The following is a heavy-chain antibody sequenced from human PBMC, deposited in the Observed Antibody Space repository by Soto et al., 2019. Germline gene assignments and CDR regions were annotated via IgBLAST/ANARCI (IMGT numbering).Heavy chain of an antibody. Sequence: QVQLVESGGGVVQPGRSLRLSCAASGFAFSNYGMHCVRQAPGKGLEWVAVIWYDGSNKYYADSVKGRFTISRDNSKNTLYVQMNSLRAEDTAVYYCARSGDHDYYYDMDVWGQGTTVTVSS. CDR2: IWYDGSNK. J-gene: IGHJ6*02. V-gene: IGHV3-33*01. D-gene: IGHD2-21*02. CDR3: ARSGDHDYYYDMDV. CDR1: GFAFSNYG.